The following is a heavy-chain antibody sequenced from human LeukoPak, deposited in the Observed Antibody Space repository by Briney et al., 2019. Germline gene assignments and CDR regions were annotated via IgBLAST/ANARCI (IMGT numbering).Heavy chain of an antibody. CDR3: ARGLLWFGELWGYYFDY. V-gene: IGHV4-30-2*01. D-gene: IGHD3-10*01. Sequence: SQTLSLTCAVSGGSISSGGYSWSWIRQPPGKGLEWIGYIYHSESTYYNPSLKSRVTISVDRSKNQFSLKLSSVTAADTAVYYCARGLLWFGELWGYYFDYWGQGTLVSVS. J-gene: IGHJ4*02. CDR1: GGSISSGGYS. CDR2: IYHSEST.